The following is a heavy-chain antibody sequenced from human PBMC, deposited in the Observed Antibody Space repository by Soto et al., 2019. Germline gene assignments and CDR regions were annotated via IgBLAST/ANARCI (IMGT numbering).Heavy chain of an antibody. V-gene: IGHV3-13*01. J-gene: IGHJ3*02. CDR3: ARGDCSGGSCNHDAFAI. CDR1: GFTFSSYD. D-gene: IGHD2-15*01. Sequence: PGGSLRLSCAASGFTFSSYDMHWVRQATGKGLEWVSAIGTAGDTYYPGSVKGRFTISRENAKNSLYLQMNSLRAGDTAVYYCARGDCSGGSCNHDAFAIWGQGTMVTVSS. CDR2: IGTAGDT.